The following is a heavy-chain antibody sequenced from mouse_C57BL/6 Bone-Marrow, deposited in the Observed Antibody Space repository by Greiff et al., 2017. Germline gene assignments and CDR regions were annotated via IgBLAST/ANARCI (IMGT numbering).Heavy chain of an antibody. Sequence: QVQLQQSGAELVRPGASVTLSCKASGYTFTDYEMHWVKQTPVHGLEWIGAIDPETGGTAYNQKFKGKAILTADKSSSTAYMELRSLTSEDSAVYYCTRSESNYVDWYFDVWGTGTTVTVSS. CDR2: IDPETGGT. D-gene: IGHD2-5*01. J-gene: IGHJ1*03. V-gene: IGHV1-15*01. CDR1: GYTFTDYE. CDR3: TRSESNYVDWYFDV.